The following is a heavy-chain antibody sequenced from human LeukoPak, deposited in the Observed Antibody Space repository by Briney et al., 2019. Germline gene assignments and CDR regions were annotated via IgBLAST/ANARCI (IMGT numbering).Heavy chain of an antibody. CDR3: ATGDDILAGGTAGL. J-gene: IGHJ4*02. CDR2: IRYDGSNK. Sequence: GSLRLSCAASGFTFSSYGMHWVRQAPGKGLEWVAFIRYDGSNKYYADSVKGRFTISRDNSKNTLYLQMNSLRAEDTAVYYCATGDDILAGGTAGLWGQGTLVTVSS. D-gene: IGHD3-9*01. V-gene: IGHV3-30*02. CDR1: GFTFSSYG.